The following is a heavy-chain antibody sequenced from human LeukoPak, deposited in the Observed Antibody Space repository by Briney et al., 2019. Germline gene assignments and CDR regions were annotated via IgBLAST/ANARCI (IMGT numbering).Heavy chain of an antibody. CDR1: GGSISSYY. J-gene: IGHJ3*02. CDR3: ARDRDYDRIDDFDI. D-gene: IGHD3-22*01. V-gene: IGHV4-59*01. CDR2: IYYSGST. Sequence: SETLSLTCTVSGGSISSYYWSWMRQSPGKGLEGLGYIYYSGSTNYNPSLKSRVTISVDKSKNQFSLKLSSVTAADTAVYYCARDRDYDRIDDFDIWGQGTMVTVSS.